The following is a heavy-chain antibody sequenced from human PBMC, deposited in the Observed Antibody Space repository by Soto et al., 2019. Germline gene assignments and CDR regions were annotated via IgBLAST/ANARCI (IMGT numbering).Heavy chain of an antibody. CDR3: ARGALAAAGTAGYYYYYGMDV. D-gene: IGHD6-13*01. V-gene: IGHV3-23*01. CDR1: GFTFSSYA. J-gene: IGHJ6*02. Sequence: GESLKISCAASGFTFSSYAMSWVRQAPGKGLEWVSAISGSGGSTYYADSVKGRFTISRDNSKNTLYLQMNSLRAEDTAVYYCARGALAAAGTAGYYYYYGMDVWGQGTTVTVSS. CDR2: ISGSGGST.